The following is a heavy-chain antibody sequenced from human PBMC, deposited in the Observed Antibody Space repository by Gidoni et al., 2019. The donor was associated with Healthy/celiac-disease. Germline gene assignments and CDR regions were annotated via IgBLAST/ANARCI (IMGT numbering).Heavy chain of an antibody. D-gene: IGHD3-22*01. V-gene: IGHV4-34*01. CDR3: ARVRWYYDSSGYYYLFDY. Sequence: QVQLQQWGAGLLKPSETLSLTCAVYGGPFSGYYWSWIRQPPGKGLEWIGEINHSGSTNYNPSLKSRVTISVDTSKNQFSLKLSSVTAADTAVYYCARVRWYYDSSGYYYLFDYWGQGTLVTVSS. CDR1: GGPFSGYY. CDR2: INHSGST. J-gene: IGHJ4*02.